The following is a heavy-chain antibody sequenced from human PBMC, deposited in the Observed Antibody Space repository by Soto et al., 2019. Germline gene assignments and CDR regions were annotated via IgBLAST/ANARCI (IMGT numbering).Heavy chain of an antibody. CDR3: ARLRNDEQRTDA. V-gene: IGHV4-4*02. J-gene: IGHJ6*02. D-gene: IGHD5-12*01. Sequence: QVQLQESGPGLVKPSGTLSLTCAVSGGSITSNNWWSWVRQPPGKGLEWIGEIYRSGSANYNPSLKSRVTISVDESKNHLSLKLISVTAADTAVYYCARLRNDEQRTDAWGQGTTVTVSS. CDR2: IYRSGSA. CDR1: GGSITSNNW.